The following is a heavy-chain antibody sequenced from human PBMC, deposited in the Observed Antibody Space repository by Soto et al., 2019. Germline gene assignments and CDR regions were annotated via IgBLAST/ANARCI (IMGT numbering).Heavy chain of an antibody. J-gene: IGHJ6*03. V-gene: IGHV4-34*01. CDR3: ARGRRRFGVVIAPGEGYMDV. D-gene: IGHD3-3*01. CDR1: GGSVTSYY. CDR2: INHSGST. Sequence: SETLSLTCIVSGGSVTSYYWSWIRQPPGKGLEWIGEINHSGSTNYNPSLKSRVTISVDTSKNQFSLKLSSVTAADTAVYYCARGRRRFGVVIAPGEGYMDVWGKGTTVTVSS.